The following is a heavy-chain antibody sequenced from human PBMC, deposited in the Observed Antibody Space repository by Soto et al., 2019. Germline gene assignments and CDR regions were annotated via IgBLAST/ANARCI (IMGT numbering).Heavy chain of an antibody. J-gene: IGHJ4*02. Sequence: GGSLRLSCAASGFAFSNCAMSWVRQAPGKRLEWVSTIKTSGDTTFYADPVKGRFTTSRDDSKNTLYLQMNSLRAEDTATYYCTKDVTGDIGADFWGQGTPVTVSS. D-gene: IGHD2-21*02. CDR2: IKTSGDTT. CDR1: GFAFSNCA. CDR3: TKDVTGDIGADF. V-gene: IGHV3-23*05.